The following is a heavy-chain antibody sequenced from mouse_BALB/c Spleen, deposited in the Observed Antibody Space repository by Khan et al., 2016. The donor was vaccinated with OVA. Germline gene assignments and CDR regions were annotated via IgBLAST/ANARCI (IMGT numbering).Heavy chain of an antibody. Sequence: QMQLEESGPGLVQPSQSLSITCTVSGFSLTTYGVHWVRQSPGKGLEWLGVIWSGGTTDYSAAFISRLSITKDNSTGQVFFKMNSLQANDTAIYYCARNYDYDEGLAFWGQGTLVTVSA. J-gene: IGHJ3*01. D-gene: IGHD2-4*01. CDR3: ARNYDYDEGLAF. CDR2: IWSGGTT. CDR1: GFSLTTYG. V-gene: IGHV2-2*02.